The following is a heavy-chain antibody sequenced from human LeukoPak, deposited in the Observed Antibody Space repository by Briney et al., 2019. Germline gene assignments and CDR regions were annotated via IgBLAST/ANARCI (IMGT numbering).Heavy chain of an antibody. V-gene: IGHV1-69*13. CDR3: ARGQDSYGRSDY. Sequence: ALVKVSCKASGGTFSSYAISWVRQAPGQGLEWMGGIIPIFGTANYAQKFQGRVTITADESTSTAYMELSSLRSEDTAVYYCARGQDSYGRSDYWGQGTLVTVSS. CDR1: GGTFSSYA. J-gene: IGHJ4*02. D-gene: IGHD5-18*01. CDR2: IIPIFGTA.